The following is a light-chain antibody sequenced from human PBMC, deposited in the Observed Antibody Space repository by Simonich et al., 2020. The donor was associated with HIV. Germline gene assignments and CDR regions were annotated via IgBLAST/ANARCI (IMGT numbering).Light chain of an antibody. J-gene: IGKJ5*01. CDR3: QQSYNTLIT. CDR2: AAS. V-gene: IGKV1-39*01. CDR1: QSIRSY. Sequence: DIQMTQFPSSLSASVGDRVTITCRASQSIRSYLNWYQQKPGKAPKLLIYAASSSQSGVPSRFSGSGSGTDFTLTISSLQPEDFATYYCQQSYNTLITFGQGTRLEIK.